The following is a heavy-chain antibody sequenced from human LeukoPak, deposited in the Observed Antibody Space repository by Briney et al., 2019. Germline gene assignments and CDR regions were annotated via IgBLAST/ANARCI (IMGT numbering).Heavy chain of an antibody. CDR3: ARGVSYGSGSYIGDP. CDR2: IYSGGNT. Sequence: GGSLRLSCAASGFTVSSTYMSWVRQAPRKGLEWVSVIYSGGNTYYADSVKGRFTISRDNSKNTFYLQMNSLRAEDTAVYYCARGVSYGSGSYIGDPWGQGTLVTVSS. D-gene: IGHD3-10*01. V-gene: IGHV3-53*01. CDR1: GFTVSSTY. J-gene: IGHJ5*02.